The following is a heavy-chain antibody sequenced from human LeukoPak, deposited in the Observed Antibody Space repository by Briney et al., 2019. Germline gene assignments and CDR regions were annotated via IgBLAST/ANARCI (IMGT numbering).Heavy chain of an antibody. Sequence: GGSLRLSCAASGFTVGSSYMNWVRQAPGKGLEWVSVVYSGGNTYYADSVKGRFTISRDYSKNTLYLQMNNLRAEDTAVYYCASPSAEMTAINGRYFDVWGRGTLVTVSS. D-gene: IGHD5-24*01. CDR3: ASPSAEMTAINGRYFDV. CDR2: VYSGGNT. V-gene: IGHV3-66*01. CDR1: GFTVGSSY. J-gene: IGHJ2*01.